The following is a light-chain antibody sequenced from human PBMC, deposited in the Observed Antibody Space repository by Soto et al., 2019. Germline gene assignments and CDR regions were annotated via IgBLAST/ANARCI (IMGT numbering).Light chain of an antibody. Sequence: EIVLTQSPGTLSLSPGDRVTLTYRASKTISSTFFGWYQQKPGQAPRLLIYGPSSRATDIPDRFSGSGSGSEFTLTTSRLEPEDFAVYYCQQYGSSPWTFGQGTKVDIK. CDR3: QQYGSSPWT. V-gene: IGKV3-20*01. CDR1: KTISSTF. CDR2: GPS. J-gene: IGKJ1*01.